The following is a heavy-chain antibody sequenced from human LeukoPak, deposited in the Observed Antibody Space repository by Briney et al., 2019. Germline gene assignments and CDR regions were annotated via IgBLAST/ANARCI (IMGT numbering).Heavy chain of an antibody. Sequence: GRSLRLSCAASGFTFSSYGMHWVRQAPGKGLEWVAVISYDGSNKYYADSVKGRFTISRDNPKNTLYLQMNSLRAEDTAVYYCARAGKDTLDAFDIWGQGTMVTVSS. CDR1: GFTFSSYG. CDR2: ISYDGSNK. CDR3: ARAGKDTLDAFDI. V-gene: IGHV3-30*03. J-gene: IGHJ3*02.